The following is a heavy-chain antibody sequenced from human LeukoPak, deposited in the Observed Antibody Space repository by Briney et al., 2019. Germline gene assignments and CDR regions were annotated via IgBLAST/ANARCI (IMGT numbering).Heavy chain of an antibody. CDR1: GFTFSDSS. CDR2: ISPTSHT. D-gene: IGHD6-19*01. V-gene: IGHV3-69-1*01. Sequence: GGSLRLSCAASGFTFSDSSMNWVRQGPGKGLEWLSYISPTSHTLYADSVKGRFTISRDNAKNSLYLQMNSLKDEDTAVYYCARQGWVAEPYYYYGMDVWGQGTTVTVSS. CDR3: ARQGWVAEPYYYYGMDV. J-gene: IGHJ6*02.